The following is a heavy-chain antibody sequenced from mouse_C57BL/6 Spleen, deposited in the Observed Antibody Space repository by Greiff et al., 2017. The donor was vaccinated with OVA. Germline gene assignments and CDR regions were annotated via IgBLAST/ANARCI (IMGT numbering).Heavy chain of an antibody. V-gene: IGHV1-80*01. D-gene: IGHD3-2*02. CDR3: ARQGTAQAFDD. Sequence: VKLMESGAELVKPGASVKISCKASGYAFSSYWMNWVKQRPGKGLEWIGQIYPGDGDTNYNGKFKGKATLTADKSSSTAYMQLSSLTSEDSAVYFCARQGTAQAFDDWGQGTTLTVSS. CDR2: IYPGDGDT. CDR1: GYAFSSYW. J-gene: IGHJ2*01.